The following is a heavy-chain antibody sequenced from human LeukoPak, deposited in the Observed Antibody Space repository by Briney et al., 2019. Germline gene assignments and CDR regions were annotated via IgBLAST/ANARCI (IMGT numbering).Heavy chain of an antibody. CDR3: ARGGASSGWYQGWFDP. V-gene: IGHV3-21*01. Sequence: GGSLRLSCAASGSTFSSYSMNWVRQAPGKGLEWVSSISSSSSYIYYADSVKGRFTISRDNAKNSLYLQMNSLRAEDTAVYYCARGGASSGWYQGWFDPWGQGTLVTVSS. CDR2: ISSSSSYI. D-gene: IGHD6-19*01. J-gene: IGHJ5*02. CDR1: GSTFSSYS.